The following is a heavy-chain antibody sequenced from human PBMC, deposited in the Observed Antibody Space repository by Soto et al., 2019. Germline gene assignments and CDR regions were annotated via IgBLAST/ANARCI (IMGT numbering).Heavy chain of an antibody. V-gene: IGHV3-21*01. CDR2: ISSSSSYI. J-gene: IGHJ6*02. CDR1: GFTFSSFS. D-gene: IGHD1-1*01. CDR3: ARGEVRYGMDV. Sequence: GGSLRLSCAASGFTFSSFSMNWVRQAPGKGLEWVSSISSSSSYIYYADSVKGRFTISRDNAKNSLYLQMNSLRAEDTAVYYCARGEVRYGMDVWGQGTTVTVSS.